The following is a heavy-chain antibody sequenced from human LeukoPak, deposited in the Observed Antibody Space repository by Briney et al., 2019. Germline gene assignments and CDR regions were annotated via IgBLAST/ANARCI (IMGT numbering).Heavy chain of an antibody. D-gene: IGHD3-10*01. J-gene: IGHJ3*02. CDR1: GFTFSSYA. Sequence: PGGSLRLSCAASGFTFSSYAMSWVRQAPGKGLEWVSAISGSGGSTYHADSVKGRFTISRDNSKNTLYLQMNSLRAEDTAVYYCAKVYYYGSGSYYNDAFDIWGQGTMVTVSS. CDR2: ISGSGGST. V-gene: IGHV3-23*01. CDR3: AKVYYYGSGSYYNDAFDI.